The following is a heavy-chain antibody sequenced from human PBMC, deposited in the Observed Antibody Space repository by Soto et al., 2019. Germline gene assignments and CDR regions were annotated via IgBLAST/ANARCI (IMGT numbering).Heavy chain of an antibody. Sequence: GGSLRLSCAASGFTFSSYGMHWVRQAPGKGLEWVAVISYDGSNKYYADSVKGRFTISRDNSKNTLYLQMNSLRAEDTAVYYCAKDPEIAAAGTRFVSQHWGQGTLVTVSS. V-gene: IGHV3-30*18. J-gene: IGHJ1*01. CDR2: ISYDGSNK. CDR1: GFTFSSYG. D-gene: IGHD6-13*01. CDR3: AKDPEIAAAGTRFVSQH.